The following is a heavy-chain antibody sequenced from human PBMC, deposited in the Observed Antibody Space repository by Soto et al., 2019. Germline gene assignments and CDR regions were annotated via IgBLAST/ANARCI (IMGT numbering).Heavy chain of an antibody. J-gene: IGHJ5*02. CDR2: INHSGST. Sequence: QVQLQQWGAGLLKPSETLSLTCAVYGGSFSGYYWSWIRQPPGKGLEWIGEINHSGSTNYNPSLTSRVPISVATPKNQFSLKLSSVTAADTAVYYCARGTMVRGVDNSCHPWGQGTLVTVSS. V-gene: IGHV4-34*01. CDR3: ARGTMVRGVDNSCHP. CDR1: GGSFSGYY. D-gene: IGHD3-10*01.